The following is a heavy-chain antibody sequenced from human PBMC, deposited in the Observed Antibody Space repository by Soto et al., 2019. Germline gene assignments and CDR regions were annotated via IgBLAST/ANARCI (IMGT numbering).Heavy chain of an antibody. Sequence: GGSLRLSCAASGFTFSSYGMHWVRQAPGKGLEWVAVISYDGSNKYYADSVKGRFTISIDNSKNTLYLQMNSLRAEDTAVYYCAKSDGIAAAGTRADYYYYYYMDVWGKGTTVTVSS. CDR3: AKSDGIAAAGTRADYYYYYYMDV. CDR1: GFTFSSYG. J-gene: IGHJ6*03. V-gene: IGHV3-30*18. D-gene: IGHD6-13*01. CDR2: ISYDGSNK.